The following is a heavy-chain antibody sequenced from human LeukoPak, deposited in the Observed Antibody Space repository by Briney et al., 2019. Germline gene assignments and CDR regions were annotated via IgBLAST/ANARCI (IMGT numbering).Heavy chain of an antibody. CDR3: ARGHMRYFDWLRHDAFDI. D-gene: IGHD3-9*01. CDR1: GGSISSSSYY. V-gene: IGHV4-39*07. J-gene: IGHJ3*02. CDR2: IYYSGST. Sequence: SETLSLTCTVSGGSISSSSYYWGWIRQPPGKGLEWTGSIYYSGSTYYNPSLKSRVTISVDTSKNQFSLKLSSVTAADTAVYYCARGHMRYFDWLRHDAFDIWGQGTMVTVSS.